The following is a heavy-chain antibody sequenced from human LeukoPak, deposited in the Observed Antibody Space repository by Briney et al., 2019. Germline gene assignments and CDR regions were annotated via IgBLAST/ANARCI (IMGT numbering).Heavy chain of an antibody. Sequence: GESLKISCKGSGYSFPSYWIGWVRQMPGKGLEWMGIIYPGDSDTRYSPSFQGQVTISADKSISTAYLQWSSLKASDTAMYYCARAYYYYYDSSGYPDYWGQGTLVTVSS. CDR2: IYPGDSDT. D-gene: IGHD3-22*01. V-gene: IGHV5-51*01. CDR1: GYSFPSYW. J-gene: IGHJ4*02. CDR3: ARAYYYYYDSSGYPDY.